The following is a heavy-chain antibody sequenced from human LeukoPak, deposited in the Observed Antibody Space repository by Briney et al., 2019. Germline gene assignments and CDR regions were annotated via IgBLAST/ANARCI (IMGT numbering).Heavy chain of an antibody. CDR3: ARIDYCGGDCSPDYYYYMDV. D-gene: IGHD2-21*02. V-gene: IGHV4-34*01. Sequence: PSETLSLTCAVYGGSFSGYYWSWIRQPPGKGLEWIGEINHSGSTNYNPSLKSRVTISVDTSKNQFSLKLSSVTAADTAVYYCARIDYCGGDCSPDYYYYMDVWGKGTTVTVSS. J-gene: IGHJ6*03. CDR1: GGSFSGYY. CDR2: INHSGST.